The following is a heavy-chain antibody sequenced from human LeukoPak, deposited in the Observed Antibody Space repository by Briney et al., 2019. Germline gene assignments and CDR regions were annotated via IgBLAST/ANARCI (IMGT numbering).Heavy chain of an antibody. CDR1: GYTFTSYA. J-gene: IGHJ4*02. CDR3: AREYSSGWSPIPLDY. Sequence: ASVKVSCKASGYTFTSYAMHWVRQAPGQRLEWMGWSNAGNGNTKYSQEFQGRVTITRDTSASTAYMELSSLRSEDMAVYYCAREYSSGWSPIPLDYWGQGTLVTVSS. D-gene: IGHD6-19*01. V-gene: IGHV1-3*02. CDR2: SNAGNGNT.